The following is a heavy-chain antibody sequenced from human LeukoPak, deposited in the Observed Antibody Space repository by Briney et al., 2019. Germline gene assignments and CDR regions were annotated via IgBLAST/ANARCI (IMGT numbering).Heavy chain of an antibody. CDR1: GDPNNTLY. Sequence: PSETLSLTCTVSGDPNNTLYWSGIRQPPGKGLEWIGEINHSGSTNYNPSLKSRVTISVDTSKNQFSLKLSSVTAADTAVYYCARAGDSSGYCDYWGQGTLVTVSS. V-gene: IGHV4-34*01. CDR3: ARAGDSSGYCDY. D-gene: IGHD3-22*01. CDR2: INHSGST. J-gene: IGHJ4*02.